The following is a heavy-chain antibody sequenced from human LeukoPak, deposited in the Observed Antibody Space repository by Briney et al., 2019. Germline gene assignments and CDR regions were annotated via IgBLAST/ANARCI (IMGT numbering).Heavy chain of an antibody. Sequence: SETLSLTCTVSGGSISSSSYYWGWIRQPPGKGLEWIGSIYYSGSTYYKPSLKSRVTISVDTSKNQFSLKLSSVTAADTAVYYCASETWGYYNSSGYHYWGQGTLVTVSS. CDR1: GGSISSSSYY. CDR2: IYYSGST. CDR3: ASETWGYYNSSGYHY. V-gene: IGHV4-39*07. J-gene: IGHJ4*02. D-gene: IGHD3-22*01.